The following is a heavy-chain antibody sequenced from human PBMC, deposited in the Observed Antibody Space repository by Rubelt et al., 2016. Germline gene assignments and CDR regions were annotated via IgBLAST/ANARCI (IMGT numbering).Heavy chain of an antibody. CDR2: ITHSGST. V-gene: IGHV4-59*08. Sequence: QVQLQESGPGLVKPSETLSLPCTVSGGSISCYCWSWIRLPPGKGLAWLGEITHSGSTNYNPSLKIRVTISVDTSKNQFSLKLGSVTAADTAVYYCARGNTMTPFWNYYYYMDVWGKGTTVTVSS. CDR1: GGSISCYC. J-gene: IGHJ6*03. CDR3: ARGNTMTPFWNYYYYMDV. D-gene: IGHD3-22*01.